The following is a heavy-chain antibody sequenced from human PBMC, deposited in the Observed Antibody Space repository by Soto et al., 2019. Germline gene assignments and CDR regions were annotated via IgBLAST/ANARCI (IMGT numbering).Heavy chain of an antibody. CDR1: GYSFTSYW. J-gene: IGHJ2*01. V-gene: IGHV5-51*01. D-gene: IGHD7-27*01. CDR2: IYPGDSDT. Sequence: GESLKISCKGSGYSFTSYWIGWVRQMPGKGLEWMGIIYPGDSDTRYSPSFQGQVTISADKSISTAYLQWSSLKASDTAMYYCAIPRNTGGPAHWYFDLWGRGTLVTVSS. CDR3: AIPRNTGGPAHWYFDL.